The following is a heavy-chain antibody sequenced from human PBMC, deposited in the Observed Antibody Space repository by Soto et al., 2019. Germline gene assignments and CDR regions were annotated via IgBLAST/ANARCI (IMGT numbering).Heavy chain of an antibody. J-gene: IGHJ6*02. Sequence: PSETLSLTCTVSGDSITSSTYYWDWIRQPPGKGLEWIGTIYYSGSTIYNPSLESRITISIDTSKNQFSLKWSSVTAADTAVYYCARDTTITMVRDYYGMDVWGQGTTVTVSS. D-gene: IGHD3-10*01. CDR1: GDSITSSTYY. CDR2: IYYSGST. V-gene: IGHV4-39*07. CDR3: ARDTTITMVRDYYGMDV.